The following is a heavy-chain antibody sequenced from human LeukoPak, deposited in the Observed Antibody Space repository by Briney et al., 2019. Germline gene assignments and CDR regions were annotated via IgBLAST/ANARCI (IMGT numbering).Heavy chain of an antibody. CDR3: ARGLWDATGY. J-gene: IGHJ4*02. CDR2: IYSGDTT. D-gene: IGHD1-14*01. CDR1: GFTTNY. Sequence: PGGSLRLSCAVSGFTTNYMSWVREAPGQGLEWVSVIYSGDTTYYADPVRGRFTISRDISKNTLYLQMNSLRPEDTAVYHCARGLWDATGYWGQGTLVTVSS. V-gene: IGHV3-66*02.